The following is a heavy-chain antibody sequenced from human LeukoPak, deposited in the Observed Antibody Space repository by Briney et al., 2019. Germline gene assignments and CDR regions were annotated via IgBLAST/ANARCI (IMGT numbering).Heavy chain of an antibody. V-gene: IGHV4-34*01. CDR3: ARGKYYYGSGRGNQYFDS. CDR1: GGSFSGYY. Sequence: SETLSLTCAVYGGSFSGYYWSWIRQPPGKGLEWIGEINHSGSTNNNPSLKSRVTISVDTSKNQFSLKLSSVTAADTAVYYCARGKYYYGSGRGNQYFDSWGQGTLVTVSS. CDR2: INHSGST. J-gene: IGHJ4*02. D-gene: IGHD3-10*01.